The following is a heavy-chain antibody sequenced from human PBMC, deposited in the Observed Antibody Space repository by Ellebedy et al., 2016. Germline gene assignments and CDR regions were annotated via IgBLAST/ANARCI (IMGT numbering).Heavy chain of an antibody. J-gene: IGHJ4*02. CDR3: ATLTIPGGSDF. CDR2: IYTSGNT. Sequence: SETLSLTXTVSGDYIKSGAYYWSWIRQSAGKGLEWIGLIYTSGNTIYNPSLKSRVTMSVDTSKHHFTLELSSVTAADTAVYYCATLTIPGGSDFWGQGTLVTVSP. CDR1: GDYIKSGAYY. D-gene: IGHD3-3*01. V-gene: IGHV4-61*02.